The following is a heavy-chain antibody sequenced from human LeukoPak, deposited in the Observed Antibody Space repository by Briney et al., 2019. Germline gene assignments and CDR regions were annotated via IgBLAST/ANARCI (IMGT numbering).Heavy chain of an antibody. CDR1: GYTFTSYD. J-gene: IGHJ5*02. Sequence: ASVKVSCKASGYTFTSYDINWVRQATGQGVEWVGWMNPNSGNTGYAQKLQGRVTITRNTSICTAYMELSSLRSEDTAVYYGARGRSYDSSGYYYPRKNWFDPWGQGTLVTVSS. D-gene: IGHD3-22*01. CDR3: ARGRSYDSSGYYYPRKNWFDP. CDR2: MNPNSGNT. V-gene: IGHV1-8*03.